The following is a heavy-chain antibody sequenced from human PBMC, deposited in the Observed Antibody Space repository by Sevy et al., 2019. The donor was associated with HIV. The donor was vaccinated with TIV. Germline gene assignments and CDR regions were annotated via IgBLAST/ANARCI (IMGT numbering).Heavy chain of an antibody. V-gene: IGHV4-34*01. CDR2: INHSGST. D-gene: IGHD6-13*01. J-gene: IGHJ4*02. Sequence: SVTLSLTCAVYGGSFSGYYWSWIRQPPGKGLEWIGEINHSGSTNYNPSLKSRVTISVDTSKNQFSLKLSSVTAADTAVYYCARRGAAAGQYYFDYWGQGTLVTVSS. CDR3: ARRGAAAGQYYFDY. CDR1: GGSFSGYY.